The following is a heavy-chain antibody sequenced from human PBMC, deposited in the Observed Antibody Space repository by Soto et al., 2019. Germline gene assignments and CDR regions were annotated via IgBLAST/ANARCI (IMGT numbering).Heavy chain of an antibody. D-gene: IGHD3-3*01. Sequence: PSETLSLTCTVSGGSISSYYWSWIRQPPGKGLEWIGYTYYSGSTNYNPSLKSRVPISVDTSKNQFSLKLSSVTAADTAVYYCARDSGYYDFWSGYRSYYYYGMDVWGQGTTVTVSS. CDR3: ARDSGYYDFWSGYRSYYYYGMDV. CDR1: GGSISSYY. CDR2: TYYSGST. J-gene: IGHJ6*02. V-gene: IGHV4-59*01.